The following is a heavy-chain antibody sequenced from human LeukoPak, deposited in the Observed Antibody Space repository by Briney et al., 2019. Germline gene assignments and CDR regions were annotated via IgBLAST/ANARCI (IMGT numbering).Heavy chain of an antibody. Sequence: GGSLRLSCTASGFTFSSDSMNWVRQAPGKGLELISYISGSNRAIYYADSVKSRFTISRDNAKNSLYLQMNNLIAEDTAVYYCAREHQEGFDYWGQGTLVTISS. J-gene: IGHJ4*02. CDR2: ISGSNRAI. CDR3: AREHQEGFDY. V-gene: IGHV3-48*01. CDR1: GFTFSSDS.